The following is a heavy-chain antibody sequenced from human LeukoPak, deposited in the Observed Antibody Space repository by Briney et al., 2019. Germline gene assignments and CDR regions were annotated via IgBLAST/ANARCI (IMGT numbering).Heavy chain of an antibody. CDR3: ARDHRGGVVIGWFDP. CDR1: GFTFSSYA. Sequence: GGSLRLSCAASGFTFSSYAMSWVRQAPGKGLEWVAVISYDGSNKYYAESAKGRFTISRDNSKNTLYLQMNSLRAEDTAVYYCARDHRGGVVIGWFDPWGQGTLVTVSS. J-gene: IGHJ5*02. V-gene: IGHV3-30*03. D-gene: IGHD3-3*01. CDR2: ISYDGSNK.